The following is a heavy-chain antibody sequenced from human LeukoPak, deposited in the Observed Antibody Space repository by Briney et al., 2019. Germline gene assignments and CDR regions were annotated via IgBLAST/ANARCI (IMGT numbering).Heavy chain of an antibody. CDR1: GFTFSSYS. CDR2: ISYDGSNK. J-gene: IGHJ4*02. CDR3: AKEIEDYSNYHLDY. V-gene: IGHV3-30*18. Sequence: GGSPRRSCAASGFTFSSYSMHWVRQAPGKGLERVAVISYDGSNKYYADSVQGLLTICRDNSKNTLYLQMNSLRAEDTAVYYCAKEIEDYSNYHLDYWGQGTLVTVSS. D-gene: IGHD4-11*01.